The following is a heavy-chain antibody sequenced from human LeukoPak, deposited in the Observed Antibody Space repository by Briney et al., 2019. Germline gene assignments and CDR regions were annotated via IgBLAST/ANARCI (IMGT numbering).Heavy chain of an antibody. Sequence: SETLSLTCSVSGGSISSSHWNWIRQPPGKGLEWIGNIYYSGGTNYNPSLKSRVTISVDTSKNQFSLKLSSVTAADTAVYYCARGDYGDYEYYFDYWGQGTLVTVSS. CDR1: GGSISSSH. D-gene: IGHD4-17*01. V-gene: IGHV4-59*01. CDR3: ARGDYGDYEYYFDY. J-gene: IGHJ4*02. CDR2: IYYSGGT.